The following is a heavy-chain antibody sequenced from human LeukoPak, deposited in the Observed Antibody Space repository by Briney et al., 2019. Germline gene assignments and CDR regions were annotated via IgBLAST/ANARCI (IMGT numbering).Heavy chain of an antibody. CDR3: ARLSPLQLWLFDY. Sequence: SVKVSCKASGGTFSTFGISWVRQAPGQGLEWMGRIIPILGIANYAQKFQGRVTITADKSTSTAYMELSSLRSEDTAVYYCARLSPLQLWLFDYWGQGTLVTVSS. CDR1: GGTFSTFG. J-gene: IGHJ4*02. V-gene: IGHV1-69*04. D-gene: IGHD5-18*01. CDR2: IIPILGIA.